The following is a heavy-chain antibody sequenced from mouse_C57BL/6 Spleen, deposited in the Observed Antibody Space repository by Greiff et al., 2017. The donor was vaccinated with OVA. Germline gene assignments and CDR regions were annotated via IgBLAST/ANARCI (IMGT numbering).Heavy chain of an antibody. CDR3: ARTSPTGDFDY. CDR2: MNPSDSYT. J-gene: IGHJ2*01. Sequence: VQLQQSGAELVMPGASVKLSCKASGYTFTSYWMHWVRQRPGQGLDGIGEMNPSDSYTNYNQKFRGKSPLTVEKSSSTAYMQLSSLTSEDSAVYYCARTSPTGDFDYWGQGTTLTVSS. CDR1: GYTFTSYW. D-gene: IGHD6-1*01. V-gene: IGHV1-69*01.